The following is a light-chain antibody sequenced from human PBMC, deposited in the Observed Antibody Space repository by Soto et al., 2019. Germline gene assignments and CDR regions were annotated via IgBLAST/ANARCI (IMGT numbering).Light chain of an antibody. CDR3: QQYNDWPRT. V-gene: IGKV1-9*01. CDR1: QGISSF. CDR2: AAS. Sequence: DIPLTQSPSFLSASVGDRVTITCRASQGISSFLAWYQQKPGKAPKLLIYAASTLQSGVPSRFSGSGSGTEFTLTISSLQPEDFAVYFCQQYNDWPRTFGQGTTLEIK. J-gene: IGKJ2*01.